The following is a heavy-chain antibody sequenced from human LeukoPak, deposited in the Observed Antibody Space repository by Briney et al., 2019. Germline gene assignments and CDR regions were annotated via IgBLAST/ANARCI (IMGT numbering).Heavy chain of an antibody. D-gene: IGHD6-19*01. CDR3: ARGYSSGWFVDWFDP. CDR1: GYTFTSYG. Sequence: ASVKVSCKASGYTFTSYGISWVRQAPGQGLEWMGWISAYNGNTNYAQKLQGRVTMTTDTSTSTAYMELRSLRSDDTAVYYCARGYSSGWFVDWFDPWGQGTLVTVSS. CDR2: ISAYNGNT. V-gene: IGHV1-18*01. J-gene: IGHJ5*02.